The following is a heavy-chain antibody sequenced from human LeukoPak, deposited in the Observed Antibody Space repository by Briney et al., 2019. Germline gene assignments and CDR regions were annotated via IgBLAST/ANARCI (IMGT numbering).Heavy chain of an antibody. CDR1: GFTFSSYS. D-gene: IGHD5-18*01. CDR3: AKPETDTVMASDY. V-gene: IGHV3-21*01. Sequence: GGSLRLSCAASGFTFSSYSMNWVRQAPGKGLEWVSSISSSSSYIYYADSVKGRFTISRDNSKNTLYLQMNSLRAEDTAVYYCAKPETDTVMASDYWGQGTLVTVSS. CDR2: ISSSSSYI. J-gene: IGHJ4*02.